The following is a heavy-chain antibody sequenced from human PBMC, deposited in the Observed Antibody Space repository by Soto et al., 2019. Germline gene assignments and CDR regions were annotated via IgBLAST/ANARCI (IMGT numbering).Heavy chain of an antibody. J-gene: IGHJ4*02. Sequence: AETLSLTCTVSGGSVISGSYYWSWIRQPPGKGLEWIGYIYYSGSTNYNPSLKSRVTISVDTSKNQFSLKLSSVTAADTAVYYCARAPDYWGQGTLVTVSS. CDR2: IYYSGST. V-gene: IGHV4-61*01. CDR3: ARAPDY. CDR1: GGSVISGSYY.